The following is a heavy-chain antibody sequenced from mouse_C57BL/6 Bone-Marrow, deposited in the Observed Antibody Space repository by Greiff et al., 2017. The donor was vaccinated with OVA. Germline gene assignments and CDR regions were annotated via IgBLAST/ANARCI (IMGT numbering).Heavy chain of an antibody. CDR3: ARYYYGSSPSYWYFDV. J-gene: IGHJ1*03. CDR2: ISYSGST. CDR1: GYSITSDY. V-gene: IGHV3-8*01. D-gene: IGHD1-1*01. Sequence: EVKLMESGPGLAKPSQTLSLTCSVTGYSITSDYWNWIRKFPGNKLEYMGYISYSGSTYYNPSLKSRISITRDTSKNQYYLQLNSVTTEDTATYYCARYYYGSSPSYWYFDVWGTGTTVTVSS.